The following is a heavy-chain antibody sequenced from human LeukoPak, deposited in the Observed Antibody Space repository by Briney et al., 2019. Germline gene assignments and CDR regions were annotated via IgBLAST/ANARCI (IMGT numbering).Heavy chain of an antibody. D-gene: IGHD5-18*01. CDR2: ISSSSSYI. CDR1: GFTFSSYS. V-gene: IGHV3-21*01. CDR3: ARHSIQLWSMYYFDY. J-gene: IGHJ4*02. Sequence: GGSLGLSCAASGFTFSSYSMNWVRQAPGKGLEWVSSISSSSSYIYYADSVKGRFTISRDNAKNSLYLQMNSLRAEDTAVYYCARHSIQLWSMYYFDYWGQGTLVTVSS.